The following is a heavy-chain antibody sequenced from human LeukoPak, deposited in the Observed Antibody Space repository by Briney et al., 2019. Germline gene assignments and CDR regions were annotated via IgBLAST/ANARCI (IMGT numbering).Heavy chain of an antibody. CDR3: ARDWSYQLSRDYYYMDV. J-gene: IGHJ6*03. D-gene: IGHD2-2*01. CDR1: GYSFNTYY. CDR2: ISAYSGNT. Sequence: ASVKVSCKASGYSFNTYYMNWVRQAPGQGLEWMGWISAYSGNTNYAQKLQGRLTMTTDTSTSTAYMDLRSLRSDDTAMYFCARDWSYQLSRDYYYMDVWGKGTTVTVSS. V-gene: IGHV1-18*01.